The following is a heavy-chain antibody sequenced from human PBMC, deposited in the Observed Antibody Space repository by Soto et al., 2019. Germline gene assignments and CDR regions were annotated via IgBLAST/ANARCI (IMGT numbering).Heavy chain of an antibody. CDR2: MNPNSGNT. D-gene: IGHD3-16*01. J-gene: IGHJ6*02. CDR1: GYGFTGDD. CDR3: ARGGGDGYKFYYYYYGMDV. V-gene: IGHV1-8*01. Sequence: ASVKGSWKAAGYGFTGDDINWVRQATGQGLEWMGWMNPNSGNTGYAQKFQGRVTMTRNTSISTAYMELSSLRSEDTAVYYCARGGGDGYKFYYYYYGMDVWGQGTTVTVPS.